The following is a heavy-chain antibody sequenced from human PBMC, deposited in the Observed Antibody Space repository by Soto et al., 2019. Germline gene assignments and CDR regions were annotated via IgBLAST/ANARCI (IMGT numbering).Heavy chain of an antibody. CDR3: ARVDNYYGSGSYYYYFDY. Sequence: SETLSLTCAVYGGSFSGYYWSWIRQPPGKGLEWIGEINHSGSTNYNPSLKSRVTISVDTSKNQFSLKLSSVTAADTAVYYCARVDNYYGSGSYYYYFDYWGQGTLVTVSS. J-gene: IGHJ4*02. V-gene: IGHV4-34*01. CDR2: INHSGST. CDR1: GGSFSGYY. D-gene: IGHD3-10*01.